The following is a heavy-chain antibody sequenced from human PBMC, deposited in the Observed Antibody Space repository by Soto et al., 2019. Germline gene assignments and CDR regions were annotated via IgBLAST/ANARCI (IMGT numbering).Heavy chain of an antibody. D-gene: IGHD3-10*01. CDR1: GASISSSNW. CDR3: ARRWGEGRVDY. Sequence: QVQLQESGPGLVKPSGTLSLTCAVSGASISSSNWWSWVRQPPGKGLEWIGEIYHSGSTNYNPYLKSRVTISVEKSRNQCLLKLSSVTAADRAVYYCARRWGEGRVDYWGQGTLVTVSS. V-gene: IGHV4-4*02. CDR2: IYHSGST. J-gene: IGHJ4*02.